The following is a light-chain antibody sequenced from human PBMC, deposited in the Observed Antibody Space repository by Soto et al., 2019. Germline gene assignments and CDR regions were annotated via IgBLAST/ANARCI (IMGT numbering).Light chain of an antibody. J-gene: IGKJ4*01. CDR3: QQYYRYSPFT. CDR1: QGISSY. V-gene: IGKV1-8*01. Sequence: AIRMTQSPSSLSASTGDRVTITCRASQGISSYLAWYQQKPGKAPKILIYAASTLQSGVPSRFSGSGSGTDFTLTISCLQSEDFATYYCQQYYRYSPFTFGGGTKVEIK. CDR2: AAS.